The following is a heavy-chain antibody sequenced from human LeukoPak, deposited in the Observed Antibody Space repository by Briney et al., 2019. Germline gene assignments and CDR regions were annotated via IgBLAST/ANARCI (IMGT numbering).Heavy chain of an antibody. D-gene: IGHD5-18*01. CDR1: GFTVSSNY. V-gene: IGHV3-53*01. J-gene: IGHJ4*02. Sequence: GGSLRLSCAASGFTVSSNYMSWVRQAPGKGLEWVSLIYRGGSTYYAGSVKGRFTISRDNSKNTLYLQMNSLRVDDTAVYYCARHRGYTYGAYDYWGQGTLVTVSS. CDR3: ARHRGYTYGAYDY. CDR2: IYRGGST.